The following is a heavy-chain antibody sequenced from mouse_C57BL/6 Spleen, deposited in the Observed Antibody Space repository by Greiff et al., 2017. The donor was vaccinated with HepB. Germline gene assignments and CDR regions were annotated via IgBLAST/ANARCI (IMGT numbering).Heavy chain of an antibody. CDR1: GFTFSDYY. V-gene: IGHV5-16*01. Sequence: EVHLVESEGGLVQPGSSMKLSCTASGFTFSDYYMAWVRQVPEKGLEWVANINYDGSSTYYLDSLNSRFIISRDNAKNILYLQMSSLKSEDTATYYCARGPSYDYGAWFAYWGQGTLVTVSA. D-gene: IGHD2-4*01. CDR2: INYDGSST. J-gene: IGHJ3*01. CDR3: ARGPSYDYGAWFAY.